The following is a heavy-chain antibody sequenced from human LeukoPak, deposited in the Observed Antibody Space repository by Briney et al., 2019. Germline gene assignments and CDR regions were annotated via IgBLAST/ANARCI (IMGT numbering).Heavy chain of an antibody. D-gene: IGHD5-12*01. CDR1: GYTFTGYY. CDR2: INPNSGST. Sequence: ASVKVSCKASGYTFTGYYMHWVRQAPGQGLEWMGWINPNSGSTNYAQKFQGRVTMTRDTSISTAYMELSRLRSDDTAVYYCARGYSGYDWGYYYYMDVWGKGTTVTISS. CDR3: ARGYSGYDWGYYYYMDV. J-gene: IGHJ6*03. V-gene: IGHV1-2*02.